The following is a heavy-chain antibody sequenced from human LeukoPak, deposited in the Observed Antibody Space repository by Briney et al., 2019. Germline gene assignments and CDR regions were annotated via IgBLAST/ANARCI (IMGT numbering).Heavy chain of an antibody. J-gene: IGHJ3*02. D-gene: IGHD5-24*01. CDR3: AADGAFDI. V-gene: IGHV1-46*01. CDR2: INPSGGST. CDR1: GYTFTSYY. Sequence: ASVKVSCKASGYTFTSYYMHWVRQAPGQGLEWMGIINPSGGSTNYAQKFQERVTITRDMSTSTAYMELSSLRSEDTAVYYCAADGAFDIWGQGTMVTVSS.